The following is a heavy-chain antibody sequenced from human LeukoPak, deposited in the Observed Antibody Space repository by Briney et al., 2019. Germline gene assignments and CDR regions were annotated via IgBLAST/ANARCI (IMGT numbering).Heavy chain of an antibody. V-gene: IGHV4-34*01. CDR1: GGSFSGYC. CDR2: INHSGST. J-gene: IGHJ3*02. D-gene: IGHD1-26*01. CDR3: ARGWGSGTYRDAFDI. Sequence: PSETLSLTCAVYGGSFSGYCWRWIRQPPGKGLEWIGEINHSGSTNCNPSLKSRVTISVGTSKRRFSLKLSSVSAADTAVYYCARGWGSGTYRDAFDIWGQGTKVSVSS.